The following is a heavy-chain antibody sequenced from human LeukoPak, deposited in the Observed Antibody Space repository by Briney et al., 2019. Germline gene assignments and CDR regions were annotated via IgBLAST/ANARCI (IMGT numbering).Heavy chain of an antibody. V-gene: IGHV1-2*02. J-gene: IGHJ4*02. D-gene: IGHD1-14*01. Sequence: ASVKVSCKASGYTFTGYYMHWVRQAPGQGLEWMGWINPNTGGTDYAQNFQGRVTMTRDTSISTSYMELSSLRSDDTAVYYCARDRHNTRTLDYWGQGTLVTVSS. CDR3: ARDRHNTRTLDY. CDR2: INPNTGGT. CDR1: GYTFTGYY.